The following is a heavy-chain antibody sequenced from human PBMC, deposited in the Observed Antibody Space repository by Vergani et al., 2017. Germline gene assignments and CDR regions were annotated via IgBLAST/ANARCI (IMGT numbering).Heavy chain of an antibody. CDR2: VSFRGDT. Sequence: QVKLQELGPGLVKPSETLSLTCTVSGASVNSYYWSWIRQPPGKGLEWMGYVSFRGDTLYDPSVKGRMTISLNTSSNQFSLYLTSVTAADTAVYYCARSRIYYGAGSPDYWGQGLLVSVSS. CDR1: GASVNSYY. V-gene: IGHV4-59*02. D-gene: IGHD3-10*01. CDR3: ARSRIYYGAGSPDY. J-gene: IGHJ4*02.